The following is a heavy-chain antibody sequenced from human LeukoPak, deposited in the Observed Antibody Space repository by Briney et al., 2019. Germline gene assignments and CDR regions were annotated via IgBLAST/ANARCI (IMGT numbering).Heavy chain of an antibody. CDR1: GGSINSYY. Sequence: SETLSLTCTVPGGSINSYYWSWIRQPPGKGLEWIGYVYYTGGETNYNPSLKSRLTISVDTSKNQFSLMLTSVTAADTAVYYCARQPVRTAAFDIWAQGTMVTVSS. CDR2: VYYTGGET. J-gene: IGHJ3*02. D-gene: IGHD1/OR15-1a*01. CDR3: ARQPVRTAAFDI. V-gene: IGHV4-59*08.